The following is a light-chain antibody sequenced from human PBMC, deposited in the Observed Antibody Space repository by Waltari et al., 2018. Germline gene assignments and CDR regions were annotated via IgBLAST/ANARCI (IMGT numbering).Light chain of an antibody. J-gene: IGKJ4*01. CDR1: QSVTSIS. Sequence: EIVLTQSPGTLSLSPGERATLSCRASQSVTSISLSWYQQKPGQAPRLLIYGASNRATGIPARFSGSGSGTDFTLTISRLEPEDFAVYYCQQYDGIVLTFGGGTKVEI. CDR3: QQYDGIVLT. V-gene: IGKV3-20*01. CDR2: GAS.